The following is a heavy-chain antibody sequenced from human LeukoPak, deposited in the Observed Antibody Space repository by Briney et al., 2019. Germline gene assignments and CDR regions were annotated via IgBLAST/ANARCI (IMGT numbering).Heavy chain of an antibody. Sequence: GGSLRLSCAASGFSVSTKYMNWVRQAPGQGLEWVSIIYSGATTYYADSVTGRFTISRDTSKNTVSLQMNSLRAEDTAVYFCARVGNHFHWNLDLWGRGTLVSVSS. J-gene: IGHJ2*01. CDR2: IYSGATT. CDR3: ARVGNHFHWNLDL. V-gene: IGHV3-53*01. D-gene: IGHD1-14*01. CDR1: GFSVSTKY.